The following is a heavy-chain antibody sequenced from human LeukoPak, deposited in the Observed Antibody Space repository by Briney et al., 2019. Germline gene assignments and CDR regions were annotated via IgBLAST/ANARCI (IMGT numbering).Heavy chain of an antibody. D-gene: IGHD3-10*01. V-gene: IGHV4-34*01. Sequence: SETLSLTCAVYGGSITGYYWSWIRQPPGKGLEWVGEIHYTGATSFNPSLKSRATISIDTSKNQVSLKLSSVTAADTAVYYCARRYYYNLGSFPFDFWGQGTLVTVSS. CDR2: IHYTGAT. CDR3: ARRYYYNLGSFPFDF. J-gene: IGHJ4*02. CDR1: GGSITGYY.